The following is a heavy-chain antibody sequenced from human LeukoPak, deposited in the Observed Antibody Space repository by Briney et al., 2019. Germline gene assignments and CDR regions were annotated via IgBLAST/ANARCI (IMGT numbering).Heavy chain of an antibody. Sequence: PSETLSLTCTVSGGSISSYYWSWIRQPPGKGLGWIGYIYYSGSTNYNPSLKSRVTISVDTSKNQFSLKLSSVTAADTAVYYCASSHVTIFGVFDYWGQGTLVTVSS. CDR3: ASSHVTIFGVFDY. V-gene: IGHV4-59*08. J-gene: IGHJ4*02. CDR2: IYYSGST. D-gene: IGHD3-3*01. CDR1: GGSISSYY.